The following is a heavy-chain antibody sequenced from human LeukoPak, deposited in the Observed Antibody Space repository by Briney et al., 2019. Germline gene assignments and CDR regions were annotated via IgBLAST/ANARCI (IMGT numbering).Heavy chain of an antibody. CDR2: ISWNSGSI. CDR1: GFTFDDYA. V-gene: IGHV3-9*01. Sequence: GGSLRLSCAASGFTFDDYAMHWVRQAPGKGLEWVSGISWNSGSIGYADSVKGRFTISRDNAKNSLYLQMNSLRAEDTALYCCAKDTFWSGYYRAFDYWGQGTLVTVSS. D-gene: IGHD3-3*01. CDR3: AKDTFWSGYYRAFDY. J-gene: IGHJ4*02.